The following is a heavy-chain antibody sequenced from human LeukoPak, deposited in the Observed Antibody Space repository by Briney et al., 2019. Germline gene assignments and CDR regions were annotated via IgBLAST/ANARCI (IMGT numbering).Heavy chain of an antibody. CDR1: GGSISSYY. D-gene: IGHD4-17*01. J-gene: IGHJ2*01. Sequence: SETLSLTCTVSGGSISSYYWSWIRQPPGKGLEWIGYIYYSGSTNYNPSLKSRVTISVDTSKNQFSLKLSSVAAADTAVYYCASIGDYHWYFDLWGRGTLVTVSS. V-gene: IGHV4-59*08. CDR2: IYYSGST. CDR3: ASIGDYHWYFDL.